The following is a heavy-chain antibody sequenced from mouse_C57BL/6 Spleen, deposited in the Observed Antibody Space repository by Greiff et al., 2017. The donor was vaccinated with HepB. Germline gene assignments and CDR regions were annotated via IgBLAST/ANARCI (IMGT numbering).Heavy chain of an antibody. CDR3: ATQTAQAFYAMDY. D-gene: IGHD3-2*02. CDR2: IWRGGST. J-gene: IGHJ4*01. V-gene: IGHV2-2*01. Sequence: VQLKESGPGLVQPSQSLSITCTVSGFSLTSYGVHWVRQSPGKGLEWLGVIWRGGSTDYNAAFISRLSISKDNSKSQVFFKMNSLQADDTAIYYCATQTAQAFYAMDYWGQGTSVTVSS. CDR1: GFSLTSYG.